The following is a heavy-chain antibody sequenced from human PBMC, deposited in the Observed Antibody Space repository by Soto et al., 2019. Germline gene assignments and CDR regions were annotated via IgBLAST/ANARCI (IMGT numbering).Heavy chain of an antibody. J-gene: IGHJ4*02. CDR1: GFTFSSYA. CDR2: ISYDGSNK. D-gene: IGHD3-9*01. CDR3: ALTDY. Sequence: QVQLVESGGGVVQPGRSLRLSCAASGFTFSSYAMHWVRQAPGKGLEWVAVISYDGSNKYYEDSVKGRFTISRDNSKNTLYLQVNSLRAEDTAVYYCALTDYWGQGTLVTVSS. V-gene: IGHV3-30-3*01.